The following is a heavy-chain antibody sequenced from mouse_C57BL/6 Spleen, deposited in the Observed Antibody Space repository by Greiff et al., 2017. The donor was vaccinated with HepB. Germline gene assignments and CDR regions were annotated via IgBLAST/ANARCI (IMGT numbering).Heavy chain of an antibody. Sequence: VQLQQSRPELVKPGASVKIPCKASGYTFTDYNMDWVKQSHGKSLEWIGDINPNNGGTIYNQKFKGKATLTVDKSSSTAYMELRSLTSEDTAVYYCARCYSNYDYFDYWGQGTTLTVSS. CDR2: INPNNGGT. D-gene: IGHD2-5*01. CDR3: ARCYSNYDYFDY. J-gene: IGHJ2*01. V-gene: IGHV1-18*01. CDR1: GYTFTDYN.